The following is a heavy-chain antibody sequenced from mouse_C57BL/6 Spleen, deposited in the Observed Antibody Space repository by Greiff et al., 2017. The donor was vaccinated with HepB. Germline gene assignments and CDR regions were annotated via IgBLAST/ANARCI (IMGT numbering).Heavy chain of an antibody. V-gene: IGHV5-16*01. CDR3: AREGGIGYDGYFFYAMDY. J-gene: IGHJ4*01. Sequence: EVQLVESEGGLVQPGSSMKLSCTASGFTFSDYYMAWVRQVPEKGLEWVANINYDGSSTYYLDSLKSRFIISRDNAKNILYLQMSSLKSEDTATYYCAREGGIGYDGYFFYAMDYWGQGTSVTVSS. CDR1: GFTFSDYY. CDR2: INYDGSST. D-gene: IGHD2-3*01.